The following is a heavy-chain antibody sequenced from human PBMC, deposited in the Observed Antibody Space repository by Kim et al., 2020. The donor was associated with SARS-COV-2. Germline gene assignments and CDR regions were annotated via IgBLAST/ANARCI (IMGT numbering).Heavy chain of an antibody. CDR1: GYPFSSYD. Sequence: ASVKVSCKTSGYPFSSYDINWVRQATGQGPEWMGWINPANGHTGYVQKFQGRVTMTSDTTIGTAYMELSSLRSEDTAVYYCARAIGGTGYNRLDPWGQGTLVTVSS. J-gene: IGHJ5*02. V-gene: IGHV1-8*01. CDR3: ARAIGGTGYNRLDP. CDR2: INPANGHT. D-gene: IGHD1-26*01.